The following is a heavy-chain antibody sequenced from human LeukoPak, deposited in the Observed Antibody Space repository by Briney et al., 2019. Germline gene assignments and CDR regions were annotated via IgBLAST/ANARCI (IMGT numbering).Heavy chain of an antibody. J-gene: IGHJ2*01. V-gene: IGHV4-39*01. CDR3: ARRVYSGSYNWYFDL. CDR1: GGSLSTSTYY. Sequence: SETLSLTCTVSGGSLSTSTYYWGWIRKPPGKGLEWIGSISYSGSTYNNPSLKSRVTISVDTSKNQFSLKLSSVTAPDSAVYYCARRVYSGSYNWYFDLWGRGTLVTVSS. D-gene: IGHD1-26*01. CDR2: ISYSGST.